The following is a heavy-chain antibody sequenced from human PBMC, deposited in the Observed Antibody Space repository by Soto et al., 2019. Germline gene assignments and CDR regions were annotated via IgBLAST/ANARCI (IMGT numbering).Heavy chain of an antibody. J-gene: IGHJ6*02. V-gene: IGHV4-59*12. CDR2: IYYSGST. CDR3: ARDRTTVVTSYYYYGMDV. Sequence: PSETLSLTCTVSGGSISSYYWSWIRQPPGKGLEWIGYIYYSGSTYYNPSLKSRVTISVDTSKNQFSLKLSSVTAADTAVYYCARDRTTVVTSYYYYGMDVWGQGTTVTVSS. CDR1: GGSISSYY. D-gene: IGHD4-17*01.